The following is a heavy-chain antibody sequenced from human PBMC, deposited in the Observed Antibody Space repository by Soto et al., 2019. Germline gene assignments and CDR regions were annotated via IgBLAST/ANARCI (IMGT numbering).Heavy chain of an antibody. CDR1: GFTFSSYG. CDR3: ARDLSSTIFGVVIIGYGMDV. D-gene: IGHD3-3*01. CDR2: IWYDGSNK. V-gene: IGHV3-33*01. J-gene: IGHJ6*02. Sequence: GGSLRLSCAASGFTFSSYGMHWVRQAPGKGLEWVAVIWYDGSNKYYADSVKGRFTISRDNSKNTLYLQMNSLRAEDTAVYYCARDLSSTIFGVVIIGYGMDVWGQGTTVTVSS.